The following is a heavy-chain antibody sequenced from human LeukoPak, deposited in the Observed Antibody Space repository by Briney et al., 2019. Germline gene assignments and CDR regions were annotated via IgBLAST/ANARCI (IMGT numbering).Heavy chain of an antibody. Sequence: PGGSLRLSCAASGFTLSSYGMNWVRQAPGKGLEWVSAISGSGGSTYYADSVKGRFTISRDNSKNTLYLQMNSLRAEDTAVYYCAKGSAARYSSSWLFDYWGQGTLVTVSS. CDR1: GFTLSSYG. D-gene: IGHD6-13*01. J-gene: IGHJ4*02. CDR3: AKGSAARYSSSWLFDY. CDR2: ISGSGGST. V-gene: IGHV3-23*01.